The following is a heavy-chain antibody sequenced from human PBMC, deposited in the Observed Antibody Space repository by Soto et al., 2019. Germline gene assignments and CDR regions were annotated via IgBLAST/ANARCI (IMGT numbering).Heavy chain of an antibody. Sequence: QVQLQESGPGLVKPSDTLSLTCAVSGYSISSSNWWGWIRQPPGKGLEWIGYIYYSGFTYYNPSLNSRVTMSENTSNNQCSLKLCSVTAADTAVYYCARGQLLPDDWGQGTLVTVSS. CDR3: ARGQLLPDD. CDR1: GYSISSSNW. J-gene: IGHJ4*02. V-gene: IGHV4-28*03. CDR2: IYYSGFT. D-gene: IGHD2-15*01.